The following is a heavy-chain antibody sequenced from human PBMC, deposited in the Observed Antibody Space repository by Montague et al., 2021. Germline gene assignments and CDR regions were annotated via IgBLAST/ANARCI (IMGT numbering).Heavy chain of an antibody. Sequence: CAISGDSVSSNSVAWNWIRQSPSRGLEWLGRTYYRSKWYKDYAVSVKSRITINPDTSKNQFSPQLNSVTPEDTAVYYCARRQRQAWAHSSSSPQYYYYYMDVWGKGTTVTVSS. CDR1: GDSVSSNSVA. J-gene: IGHJ6*03. D-gene: IGHD6-6*01. CDR3: ARRQRQAWAHSSSSPQYYYYYMDV. V-gene: IGHV6-1*01. CDR2: TYYRSKWYK.